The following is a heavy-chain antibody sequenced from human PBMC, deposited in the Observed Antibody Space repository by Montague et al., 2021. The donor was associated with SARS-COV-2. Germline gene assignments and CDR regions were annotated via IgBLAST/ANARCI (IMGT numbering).Heavy chain of an antibody. CDR2: IRTTGHT. CDR1: GASISTGIYN. J-gene: IGHJ4*02. V-gene: IGHV4-61*02. Sequence: TLSLTCTVSGASISTGIYNWICIRQTTGKELEWIVRIRTTGHTDYNSSLEIRVFMSVDTSPNPFSLSLTSVTAADTAVYFCARFGSGTLEFDVWGQGTPVTVSS. CDR3: ARFGSGTLEFDV. D-gene: IGHD1-26*01.